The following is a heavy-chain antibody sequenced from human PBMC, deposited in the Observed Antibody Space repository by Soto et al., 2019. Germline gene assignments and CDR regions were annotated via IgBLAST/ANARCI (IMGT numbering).Heavy chain of an antibody. J-gene: IGHJ4*02. Sequence: QVQLRESGPGLVEASGTLSLTCEVSTGSISSGNWWSWVRQPPGKGLEWIGEIYYTGATNYNPSLKSRITMTMDKSKDHFSLSLRSATAADTAVYYCARVFSSGSGWMYYFDFWGQGTLVSVSS. CDR3: ARVFSSGSGWMYYFDF. CDR1: TGSISSGNW. V-gene: IGHV4-4*02. CDR2: IYYTGAT. D-gene: IGHD6-25*01.